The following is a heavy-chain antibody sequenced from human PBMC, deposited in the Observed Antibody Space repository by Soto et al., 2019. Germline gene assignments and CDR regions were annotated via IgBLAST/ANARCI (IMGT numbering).Heavy chain of an antibody. V-gene: IGHV3-21*04. CDR1: GFTFTRYS. Sequence: VGSLRLSCAASGFTFTRYSMNWVRQAPGKGLEWVSSISSTTNYIYYGDSMKGRFTISRDNAKNSLYLQMTSLTAEDSAMYFCARGSTDSYPGSRIFDFWGRGTLVTVSS. J-gene: IGHJ4*02. CDR2: ISSTTNYI. D-gene: IGHD3-10*01. CDR3: ARGSTDSYPGSRIFDF.